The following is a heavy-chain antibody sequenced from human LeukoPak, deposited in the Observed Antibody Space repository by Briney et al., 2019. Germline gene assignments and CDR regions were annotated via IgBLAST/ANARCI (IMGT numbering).Heavy chain of an antibody. Sequence: GRSLRLSCAASGFTFSSYAMHWVRQAPGKGLEWVAVISYDASNKYYADSVKGRFTISRDNSKNTLYLQMNSLRAEDTAVYYCARAYSSGWYGDFDYWGQGTLVTVSS. CDR2: ISYDASNK. J-gene: IGHJ4*02. D-gene: IGHD6-19*01. CDR1: GFTFSSYA. V-gene: IGHV3-30-3*01. CDR3: ARAYSSGWYGDFDY.